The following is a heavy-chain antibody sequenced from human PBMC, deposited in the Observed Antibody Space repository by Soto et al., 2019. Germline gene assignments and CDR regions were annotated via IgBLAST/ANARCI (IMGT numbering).Heavy chain of an antibody. J-gene: IGHJ5*02. CDR3: ARAAQGGNSKAFDP. Sequence: KPGGSLRLSCAASGFTFSSYSMNWVRQAPGKGLEWVSSISSSSSYIYYADSVKGRFTISRDNAKNSLYLQMNSLRAEDTAVYYCARAAQGGNSKAFDPWGQGTLVTVSS. D-gene: IGHD2-21*02. V-gene: IGHV3-21*01. CDR1: GFTFSSYS. CDR2: ISSSSSYI.